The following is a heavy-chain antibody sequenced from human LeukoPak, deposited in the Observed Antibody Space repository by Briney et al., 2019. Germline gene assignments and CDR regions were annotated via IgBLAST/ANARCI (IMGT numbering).Heavy chain of an antibody. CDR1: GFTFSSYA. Sequence: GGSLRLSCAASGFTFSSYAMHWVRQAPGKGLEWVAVISYDGSNKYYADSVKGRFTISRDNSKNTLYLQMNSLRAEDTAVYYCARGAMGDYYFDYWGQGTLVTVSS. CDR2: ISYDGSNK. D-gene: IGHD2-21*02. J-gene: IGHJ4*02. V-gene: IGHV3-30-3*01. CDR3: ARGAMGDYYFDY.